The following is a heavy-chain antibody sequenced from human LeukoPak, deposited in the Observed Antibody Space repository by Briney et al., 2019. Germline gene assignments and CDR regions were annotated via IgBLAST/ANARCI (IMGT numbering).Heavy chain of an antibody. V-gene: IGHV4-61*02. D-gene: IGHD3-9*01. CDR2: IYSTGST. Sequence: SETLSLTCTVSGGSISSDNSYWNWIRRPAGKGLEWIGRIYSTGSTDYNPSLKSRVTISVDKSKNQFSLKLSSVTAADTAVYYCARVNYDILTGYYIPFDYWGQGTLVTVSS. CDR3: ARVNYDILTGYYIPFDY. CDR1: GGSISSDNSY. J-gene: IGHJ4*02.